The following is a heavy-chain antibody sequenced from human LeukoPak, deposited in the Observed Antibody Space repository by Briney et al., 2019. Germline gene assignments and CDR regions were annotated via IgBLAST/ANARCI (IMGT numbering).Heavy chain of an antibody. D-gene: IGHD2-15*01. J-gene: IGHJ4*02. CDR3: ARDGANVVVVSGSFDY. V-gene: IGHV3-30*04. CDR1: GFTFSSYA. Sequence: GGSLRLSCAASGFTFSSYAMHWVRQAPGKGLEWVAVISYDGSNKYYAGSVKGRFTISRDNSKNTLYLQMNSLRAEDTAVYYCARDGANVVVVSGSFDYWGQGTLVTVSS. CDR2: ISYDGSNK.